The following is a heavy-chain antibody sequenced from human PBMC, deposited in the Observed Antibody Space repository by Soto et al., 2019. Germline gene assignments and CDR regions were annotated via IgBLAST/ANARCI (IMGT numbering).Heavy chain of an antibody. D-gene: IGHD3-10*01. V-gene: IGHV3-23*01. CDR2: ISGSGGST. CDR3: AKDLYYGSGSYYNLYYFDY. CDR1: GFTFSSYA. Sequence: PGGSLRLSCAASGFTFSSYAMSWVRQAPGKGLEWVSAISGSGGSTYYADSVKGRFTISRDNSKNTLYLQMNSLRAEDTAVYYCAKDLYYGSGSYYNLYYFDYWGQGTLVTVSS. J-gene: IGHJ4*02.